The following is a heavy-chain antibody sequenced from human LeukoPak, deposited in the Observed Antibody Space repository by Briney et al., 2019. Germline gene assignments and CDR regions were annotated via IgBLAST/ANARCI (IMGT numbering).Heavy chain of an antibody. CDR3: ARANDFWSGSDY. J-gene: IGHJ4*02. V-gene: IGHV4-61*02. D-gene: IGHD3-3*01. Sequence: SETLSLTCTVSGGSISSGSYYWSWIRQPAGKGLEWIGRIYTSGSTNYNPSLKSRVTISVDTSKNQFPLKLSSVTAADTAVYYCARANDFWSGSDYWGQGTLVTVSS. CDR1: GGSISSGSYY. CDR2: IYTSGST.